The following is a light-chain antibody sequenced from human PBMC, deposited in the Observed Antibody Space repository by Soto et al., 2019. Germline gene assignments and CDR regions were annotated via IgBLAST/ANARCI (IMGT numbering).Light chain of an antibody. CDR3: SSYTSGSSHYV. Sequence: VLTQPASVSGSPGQSITISCTGTSSDVGAYYSVSWYQHHPGKAPKLIIYGVTNRPSGVSNRFSGSKSGNTASLTISGLQAEDEADYHCSSYTSGSSHYVFGTGTKVTVL. CDR1: SSDVGAYYS. J-gene: IGLJ1*01. CDR2: GVT. V-gene: IGLV2-14*01.